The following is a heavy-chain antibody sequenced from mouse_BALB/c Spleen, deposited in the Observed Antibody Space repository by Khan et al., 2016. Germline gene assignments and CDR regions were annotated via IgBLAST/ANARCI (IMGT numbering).Heavy chain of an antibody. Sequence: QVRLQQSGAELVRPGTSVKVSCKASGYAFTNYLIEWVKQRPGQGLEWIGVINPGSGGTNYNEKFKGKATLTADKSSSTAYMQLSSLTSDDSAVYFCARYDGNYYAMDYWGQGTSVTGSS. J-gene: IGHJ4*01. CDR3: ARYDGNYYAMDY. CDR1: GYAFTNYL. D-gene: IGHD2-3*01. V-gene: IGHV1-54*01. CDR2: INPGSGGT.